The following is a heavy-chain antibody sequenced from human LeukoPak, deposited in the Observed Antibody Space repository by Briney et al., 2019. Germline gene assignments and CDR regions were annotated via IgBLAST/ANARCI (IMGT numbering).Heavy chain of an antibody. CDR1: GLAFSAYK. J-gene: IGHJ4*02. V-gene: IGHV3-74*01. CDR2: ISTDGYTT. D-gene: IGHD2-15*01. Sequence: GGSLRLSCAASGLAFSAYKMHWVRQAPRKGLVWVSRISTDGYTTDYADFVQGRFTASRDNTKNTWSLEMNSLRAEDTAVYHCVVGGSPGYWGQGTLVTVSS. CDR3: VVGGSPGY.